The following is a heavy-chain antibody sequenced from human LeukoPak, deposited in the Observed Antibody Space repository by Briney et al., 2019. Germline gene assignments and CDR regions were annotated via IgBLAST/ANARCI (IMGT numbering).Heavy chain of an antibody. Sequence: HAGGSLRLSCAASGFTFSSYDMHWVRHATGKGLEWVSAIGTAGDTYYPGSVKGRFTISRENAKNSLYLQMNSLRAGDTAVYYCARGIVGAPGVVDYWGQGTLVTVSS. J-gene: IGHJ4*02. CDR3: ARGIVGAPGVVDY. CDR1: GFTFSSYD. D-gene: IGHD1-26*01. V-gene: IGHV3-13*01. CDR2: IGTAGDT.